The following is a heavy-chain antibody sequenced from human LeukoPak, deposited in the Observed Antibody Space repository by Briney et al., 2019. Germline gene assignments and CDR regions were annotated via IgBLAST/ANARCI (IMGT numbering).Heavy chain of an antibody. J-gene: IGHJ3*02. V-gene: IGHV4-39*07. CDR1: GGSISSSSYY. D-gene: IGHD3-10*01. CDR3: ARGYYYGSGRPDAFDI. Sequence: PSETLSLTCTVSGGSISSSSYYWGWIRQPPGKGLEWIGSIYYSGSTNYNPSLKSRVTISVDTSKNQFSLKLSSVTAADTAVYYCARGYYYGSGRPDAFDIWGQGTMVTVSS. CDR2: IYYSGST.